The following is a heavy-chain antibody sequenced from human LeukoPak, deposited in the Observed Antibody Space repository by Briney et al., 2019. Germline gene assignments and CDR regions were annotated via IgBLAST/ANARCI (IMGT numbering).Heavy chain of an antibody. CDR1: GYSFSTYW. CDR2: IYPGDSDT. V-gene: IGHV5-51*01. CDR3: ARRVNSGYYFDY. J-gene: IGHJ4*02. Sequence: PGESLKISCKGSGYSFSTYWIGWVPQMPGKGLELMGIIYPGDSDTTYSPSFQGQVTISVDKSISTAYLQWSTLKASDTAMYYCARRVNSGYYFDYWAQGTLVTVSS. D-gene: IGHD3-22*01.